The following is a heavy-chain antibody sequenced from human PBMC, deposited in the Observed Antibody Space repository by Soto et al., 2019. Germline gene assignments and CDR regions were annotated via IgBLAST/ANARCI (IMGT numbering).Heavy chain of an antibody. CDR3: AKDASSSGCYWYFDL. J-gene: IGHJ2*01. D-gene: IGHD6-19*01. CDR2: ISGSGGST. Sequence: EVQLLESGGGWVQPGGSLRLSCAASGFTFSSYAMNWVRQAPGKGLEWVSGISGSGGSTYYTDSVKGRFIISRDKSKKTLYLQMNSLRAEDTAVYYCAKDASSSGCYWYFDLWGRGTLVTVSS. V-gene: IGHV3-23*01. CDR1: GFTFSSYA.